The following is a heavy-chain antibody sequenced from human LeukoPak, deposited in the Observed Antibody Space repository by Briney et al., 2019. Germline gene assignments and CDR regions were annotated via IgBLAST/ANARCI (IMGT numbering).Heavy chain of an antibody. V-gene: IGHV5-51*01. D-gene: IGHD3-22*01. Sequence: NHGESLKISCKGSGYSFTSYWIGWVRQMPGKGLEWMGIIYPGDSDTRYSPSFQGQVTISADKSNSTAYLQWSSLKASDTAMYYCARRPQEDYYDSSGYLDYFDYWGQGTLVTVSS. CDR1: GYSFTSYW. CDR2: IYPGDSDT. CDR3: ARRPQEDYYDSSGYLDYFDY. J-gene: IGHJ4*02.